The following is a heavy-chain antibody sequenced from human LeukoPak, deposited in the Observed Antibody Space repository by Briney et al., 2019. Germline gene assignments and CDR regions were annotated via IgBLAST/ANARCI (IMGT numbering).Heavy chain of an antibody. CDR2: ISAYNGNT. Sequence: GASVKVSCKASGYTFTSYGISWVRQAPGQGLEWMGWISAYNGNTNYAQKLQGRVTMTRDTSISTAYMELSRLRSDDTAVYYCARDDGDTGGYSSGWYLFDYWGQGTLVTVSS. CDR3: ARDDGDTGGYSSGWYLFDY. V-gene: IGHV1-18*01. CDR1: GYTFTSYG. J-gene: IGHJ4*02. D-gene: IGHD6-19*01.